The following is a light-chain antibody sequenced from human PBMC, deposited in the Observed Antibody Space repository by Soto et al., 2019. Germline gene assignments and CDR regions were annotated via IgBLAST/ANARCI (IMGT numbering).Light chain of an antibody. J-gene: IGKJ2*02. V-gene: IGKV3-20*01. CDR3: QQYHTSPRT. CDR1: QSVTSRH. CDR2: AAS. Sequence: IVLTQSPGTLSLSPGERVTLSCRASQSVTSRHLAWYQQKPGQAPRLLIFAASGRPPTIPSRFSGSGSGTDFTLTISRLQAEDFAVYFCQQYHTSPRTFGQGTRLEIK.